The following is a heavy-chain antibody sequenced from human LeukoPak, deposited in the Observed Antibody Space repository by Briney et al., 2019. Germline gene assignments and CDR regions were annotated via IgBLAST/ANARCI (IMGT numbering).Heavy chain of an antibody. CDR2: ISSDGNT. Sequence: GGSLRLSSAASGFTVSSSSMNWVRLGPGKGLEWVSVISSDGNTYYADSVKGRFTISRDNSRNTLSLQMHGLRADDTAVYYCARGQEQFSSPWQWGPRRKNFYYYGMDVWGQGTTVTVSS. J-gene: IGHJ6*02. CDR3: ARGQEQFSSPWQWGPRRKNFYYYGMDV. CDR1: GFTVSSSS. D-gene: IGHD6-19*01. V-gene: IGHV3-66*01.